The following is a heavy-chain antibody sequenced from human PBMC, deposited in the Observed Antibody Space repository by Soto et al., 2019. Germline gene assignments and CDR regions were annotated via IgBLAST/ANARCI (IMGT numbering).Heavy chain of an antibody. Sequence: GASVKVSCKASGGTFSSYAISWVRQAPGQGLEWMGGIIPIFGTANYAQKFQGRVTITADESTSTAYMELSSLRSEDTAVYYCARGGVGADYYYYGMDVWGQGTTVTVSS. V-gene: IGHV1-69*13. J-gene: IGHJ6*02. CDR3: ARGGVGADYYYYGMDV. CDR1: GGTFSSYA. D-gene: IGHD1-26*01. CDR2: IIPIFGTA.